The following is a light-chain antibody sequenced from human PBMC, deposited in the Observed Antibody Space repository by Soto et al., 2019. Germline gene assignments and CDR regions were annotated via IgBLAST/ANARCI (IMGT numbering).Light chain of an antibody. CDR3: QQSYCAPRT. CDR2: AAS. V-gene: IGKV1-39*01. J-gene: IGKJ1*01. Sequence: DIQMTQSPSSLSASVGDTVTITCRASQSISSYLNWYQQKPGKAPKLLIYAASSLQSGVPSRFSGSGSGTDFTLTINSLQPEDFATYYCQQSYCAPRTFGQGTKVDIK. CDR1: QSISSY.